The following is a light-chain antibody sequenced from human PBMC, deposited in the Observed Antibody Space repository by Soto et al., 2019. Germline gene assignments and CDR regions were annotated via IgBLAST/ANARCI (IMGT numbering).Light chain of an antibody. CDR3: SSYATRSTLV. Sequence: QSALAQPASVSGSPGQSITISCTGTSSDVGRYNYVAWYQQHPGKAPKVLIFEVSNRPSGVSSRLSGSKSGNTASLNISGLQAEDEADYYCSSYATRSTLVFGTGTKVTVL. J-gene: IGLJ1*01. CDR2: EVS. V-gene: IGLV2-14*01. CDR1: SSDVGRYNY.